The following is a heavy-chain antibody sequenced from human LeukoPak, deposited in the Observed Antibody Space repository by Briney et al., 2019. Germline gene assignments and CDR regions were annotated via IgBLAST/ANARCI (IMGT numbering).Heavy chain of an antibody. J-gene: IGHJ4*02. Sequence: GGSLRLSCEASGFXFSSYAMNWVXQAPGXGLEWVSTISGSGDYADSVKGRFTISRDKSKNTVYLQMNSLRAEDTAVYXXAKERGYGYNHIDYWGQGTLVTVSS. CDR2: ISGSG. D-gene: IGHD5-24*01. CDR1: GFXFSSYA. CDR3: AKERGYGYNHIDY. V-gene: IGHV3-23*01.